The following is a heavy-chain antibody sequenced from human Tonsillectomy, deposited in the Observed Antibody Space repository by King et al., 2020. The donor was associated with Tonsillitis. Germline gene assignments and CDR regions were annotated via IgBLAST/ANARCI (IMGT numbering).Heavy chain of an antibody. D-gene: IGHD3-3*01. Sequence: QLQESGPGLVRPSETLSLTCTVSGGSISSYYWSWIRQPPGKGLEWIGYIYYSGSTNYNPSLRSRVTISVDTSKNQFSLKLSSVTAAVTAVYYCARRDYDFWSGPTEDYYYYYMDVWGKGTTVTVSS. J-gene: IGHJ6*03. CDR1: GGSISSYY. CDR3: ARRDYDFWSGPTEDYYYYYMDV. CDR2: IYYSGST. V-gene: IGHV4-59*08.